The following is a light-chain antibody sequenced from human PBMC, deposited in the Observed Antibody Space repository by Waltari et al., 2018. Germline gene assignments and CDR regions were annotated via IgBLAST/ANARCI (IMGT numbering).Light chain of an antibody. CDR3: ATWDGSLNAVV. CDR1: NFIVGSKV. J-gene: IGLJ2*01. V-gene: IGLV1-44*01. Sequence: QSVLTQPPSASGNPGQRVTISCSGSNFIVGSKVVNWYQQLPGTAHKLLIYGNNQRPSGVPDRFSGSKSGTSASLAISGLQSDDEADYHCATWDGSLNAVVFGGGTKLTVL. CDR2: GNN.